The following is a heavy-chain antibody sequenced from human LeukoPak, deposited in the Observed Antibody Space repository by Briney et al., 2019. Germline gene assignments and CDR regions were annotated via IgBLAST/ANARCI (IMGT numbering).Heavy chain of an antibody. V-gene: IGHV3-30*02. CDR2: IRYDGSNP. CDR1: GFTFSSYG. J-gene: IGHJ6*03. D-gene: IGHD2-2*01. Sequence: PGGSLRLSCAASGFTFSSYGMRLVRQAPRKGLEWVAFIRYDGSNPSYADSVKGRFTISRDNSKNTLYLQMNSLRAEDTAVYYCAKDPWDIVVVPADSPGGGLFYMDVWGKGTTVTVSS. CDR3: AKDPWDIVVVPADSPGGGLFYMDV.